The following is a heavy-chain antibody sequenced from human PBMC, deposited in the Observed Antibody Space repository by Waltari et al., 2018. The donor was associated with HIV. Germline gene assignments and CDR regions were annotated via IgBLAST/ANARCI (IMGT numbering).Heavy chain of an antibody. Sequence: QVQLQQWGAGLLKPSETLSRTCAVYGESVSNYFWSWIRQSPGKGLEWIGEIDYSGNTNYNPSLKSQVTVSVDTSKNQFSLKLTSVTAVDTAVYYCARGSVAGRYFDYWGQGALVTVSS. CDR3: ARGSVAGRYFDY. J-gene: IGHJ4*02. CDR1: GESVSNYF. V-gene: IGHV4-34*01. D-gene: IGHD6-19*01. CDR2: IDYSGNT.